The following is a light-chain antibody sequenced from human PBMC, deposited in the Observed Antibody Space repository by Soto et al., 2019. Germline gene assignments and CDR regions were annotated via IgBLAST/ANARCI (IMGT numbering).Light chain of an antibody. Sequence: QSVLTQPPSVSGAPGQRVTISCTGSSSNIGAGYDVHWYQQRPGTAPKLLIFGNINRPSGVPDRFSGSKSGTSASLAITGLQAEDEGDYSCQSYGSTLSARYVFGTGNKLTVL. CDR3: QSYGSTLSARYV. CDR1: SSNIGAGYD. V-gene: IGLV1-40*01. J-gene: IGLJ1*01. CDR2: GNI.